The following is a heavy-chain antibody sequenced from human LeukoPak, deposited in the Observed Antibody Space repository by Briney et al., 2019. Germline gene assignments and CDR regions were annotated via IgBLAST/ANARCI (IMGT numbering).Heavy chain of an antibody. D-gene: IGHD3-22*01. V-gene: IGHV3-30*18. CDR3: AKDLDDSSGYYYPGFDY. CDR1: GFTFSSYG. J-gene: IGHJ4*02. CDR2: ISYDGSNK. Sequence: GGSLRLSCAASGFTFSSYGMHWVRRAPGKGLEWVAVISYDGSNKYYADSVKGRFTISRDNSKNTLYLQMNSLRAEDTAVYYCAKDLDDSSGYYYPGFDYWGQGTLVTVSS.